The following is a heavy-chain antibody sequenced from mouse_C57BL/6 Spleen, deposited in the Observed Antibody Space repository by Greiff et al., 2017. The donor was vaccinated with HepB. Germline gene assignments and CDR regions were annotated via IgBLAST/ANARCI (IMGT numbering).Heavy chain of an antibody. Sequence: VQLQQSGAELMKPGASVKLSCKATGYTFTGYWIEWVKQRPGHGLEWIGEILPGSGSTNYNEKFKGKATFTADTSSNTAYMQLSSLTTEDSAIYYCARCLYYYGSTYYAMDYWGQGTSVTVSS. V-gene: IGHV1-9*01. CDR1: GYTFTGYW. CDR3: ARCLYYYGSTYYAMDY. D-gene: IGHD1-1*01. J-gene: IGHJ4*01. CDR2: ILPGSGST.